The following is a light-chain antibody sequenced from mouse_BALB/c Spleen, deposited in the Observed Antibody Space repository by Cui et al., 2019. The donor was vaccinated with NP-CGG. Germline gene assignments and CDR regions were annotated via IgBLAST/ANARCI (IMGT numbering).Light chain of an antibody. CDR1: TGAVTTSNY. CDR2: GTN. CDR3: ALWYSNHWV. V-gene: IGLV1*01. Sequence: AVVTQESALTTSPGETPTLTCRSRTGAVTTSNYANWVQEKPEHLFTGLIGGTNNRAPGVPARFSGSLIGDKAALTITGAQTEDEAIYFCALWYSNHWVFGGGTKLTVL. J-gene: IGLJ1*01.